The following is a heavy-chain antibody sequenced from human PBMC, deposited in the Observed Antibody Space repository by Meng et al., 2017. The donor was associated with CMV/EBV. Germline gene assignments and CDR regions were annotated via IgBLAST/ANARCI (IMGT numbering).Heavy chain of an antibody. CDR1: FSGSA. D-gene: IGHD5-18*01. CDR2: IRSKANSYAT. J-gene: IGHJ5*02. V-gene: IGHV3-73*01. CDR3: TRDKGEWIQLWLHNWFDP. Sequence: FSGSAMHWVRQASGKGLEWVGRIRSKANSYATAYAASVKGRFTISRDDSKNTAYLQMNSLKTEDTAVHYCTRDKGEWIQLWLHNWFDPWGQGTLVTVSS.